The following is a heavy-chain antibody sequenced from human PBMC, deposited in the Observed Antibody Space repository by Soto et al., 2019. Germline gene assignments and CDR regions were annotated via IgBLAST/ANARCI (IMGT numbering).Heavy chain of an antibody. CDR2: IKQDGSEK. CDR3: ARDYDSRGYSPFFDY. Sequence: PGGSLRLSCAASDFTFNKAWMSWVRQAPGKGLEWVANIKQDGSEKYYVDSVKGRFTISRDNAKNSLYLQMNSLRAEDTAVYYCARDYDSRGYSPFFDYWGQGTLVTVSS. CDR1: DFTFNKAW. V-gene: IGHV3-7*01. J-gene: IGHJ4*02. D-gene: IGHD3-22*01.